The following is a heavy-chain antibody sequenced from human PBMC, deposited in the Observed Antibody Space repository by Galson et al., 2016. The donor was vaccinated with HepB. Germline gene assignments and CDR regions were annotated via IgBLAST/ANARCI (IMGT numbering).Heavy chain of an antibody. Sequence: SLRLSCATSGFSFSDYYMSWIRQAPGKGLEWVATISGNGDTTFYADSVKGRFTISRDNSRNTVYLQMNSLRAEDTAVYYCAKGGHLSPFDYWGQGTLVTVSS. D-gene: IGHD3-16*01. CDR2: ISGNGDTT. CDR3: AKGGHLSPFDY. V-gene: IGHV3-23*01. J-gene: IGHJ4*02. CDR1: GFSFSDYY.